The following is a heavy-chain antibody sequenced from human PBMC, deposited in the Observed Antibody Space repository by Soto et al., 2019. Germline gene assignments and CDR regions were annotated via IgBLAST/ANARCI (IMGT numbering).Heavy chain of an antibody. Sequence: QVQLVQSGAEVKKPGASVKVSCTASGYTFTGYYMHWVRQAPGQGLEWMGWINPNSGGINSVQKFQGWVTMTRDTSISTAYMELSRLRSDDTAVYYCARIEVGGEFDYWGQGTLVTVSS. CDR3: ARIEVGGEFDY. D-gene: IGHD3-10*01. CDR2: INPNSGGI. CDR1: GYTFTGYY. J-gene: IGHJ4*02. V-gene: IGHV1-2*04.